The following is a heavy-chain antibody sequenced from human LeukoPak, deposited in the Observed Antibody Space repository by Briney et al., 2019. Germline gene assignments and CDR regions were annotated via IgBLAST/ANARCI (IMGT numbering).Heavy chain of an antibody. V-gene: IGHV4-59*01. D-gene: IGHD3-22*01. J-gene: IGHJ4*02. CDR2: IYYSGST. CDR3: ARLTYYYDSSGYSYYFDY. Sequence: SETLSLICTVSGGSISSYYWSWIRQPPGKGLERIGYIYYSGSTNYNPSLKSRVTISVDTSKNQFSLKLSSVIAADTAVYYCARLTYYYDSSGYSYYFDYWGQGTLVTVSS. CDR1: GGSISSYY.